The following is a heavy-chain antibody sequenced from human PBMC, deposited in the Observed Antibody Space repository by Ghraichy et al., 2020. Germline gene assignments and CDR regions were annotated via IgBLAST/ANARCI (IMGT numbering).Heavy chain of an antibody. CDR2: ISYDGSNK. Sequence: GGSLRLSCAASGFTFSSYAMHWVRQAPGKGLEWVAVISYDGSNKYYADSVKGRFTISRDNSKNTLYLQMNSLRAEDTAVYYCAREGSQWELLRYYGMDVWGQGTTVTVSS. CDR1: GFTFSSYA. D-gene: IGHD1-26*01. J-gene: IGHJ6*02. CDR3: AREGSQWELLRYYGMDV. V-gene: IGHV3-30-3*01.